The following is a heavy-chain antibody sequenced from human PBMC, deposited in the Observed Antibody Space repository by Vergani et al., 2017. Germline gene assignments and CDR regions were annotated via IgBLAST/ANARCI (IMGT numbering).Heavy chain of an antibody. CDR2: IYYSGST. CDR3: ARAGYSSGWYVGYFEH. J-gene: IGHJ1*01. CDR1: GGSISSYY. V-gene: IGHV4-59*01. D-gene: IGHD6-19*01. Sequence: QVQLQESGPGLVKPSETLSLTCTVSGGSISSYYWRWIRQPPGKGLEWIGYIYYSGSTNYNPSLKSRVTISVDTSKNQFSLKLSSVTAADTAVYYCARAGYSSGWYVGYFEHWGQGTLVTVSS.